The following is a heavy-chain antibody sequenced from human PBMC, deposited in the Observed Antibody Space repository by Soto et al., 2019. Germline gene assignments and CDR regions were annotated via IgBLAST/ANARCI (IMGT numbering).Heavy chain of an antibody. Sequence: EVQLVESGGGLVQPGGSLRLSCAASGFTFTSYEMNWVRQAPGKGLEWVSYISSSGNTIYYADSVKGRFTISRENAKNSLYLQMHSLRAEDTAVYYCARGRGRLDYWGQGTLVTVSS. CDR3: ARGRGRLDY. CDR2: ISSSGNTI. D-gene: IGHD2-15*01. CDR1: GFTFTSYE. J-gene: IGHJ4*02. V-gene: IGHV3-48*03.